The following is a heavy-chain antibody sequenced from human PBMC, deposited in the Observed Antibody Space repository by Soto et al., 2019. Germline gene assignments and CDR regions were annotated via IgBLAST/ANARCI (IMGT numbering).Heavy chain of an antibody. Sequence: VQLVQSGPEVRKPGASVMLSCKASGYTFSDYGFSWVRQAPGQGLEWMAWINGYNTNTHYAQKFRGRVTLTSDTSTRTAYMELRSLRADDTAIYYCARDTNCYGGKCYFDHWGQGALVIVS. CDR3: ARDTNCYGGKCYFDH. CDR1: GYTFSDYG. CDR2: INGYNTNT. V-gene: IGHV1-18*04. J-gene: IGHJ4*02. D-gene: IGHD2-2*01.